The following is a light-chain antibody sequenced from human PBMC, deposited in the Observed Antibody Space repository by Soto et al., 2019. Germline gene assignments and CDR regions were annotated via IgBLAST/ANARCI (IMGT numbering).Light chain of an antibody. CDR2: GAS. CDR1: QSVSSN. Sequence: ELVMTQSPATLSVSPGERATLSCRASQSVSSNLVWYQQKPGQAPSLLIYGASTRATGIPARFSGSGSGTELTLTISSLQSEDCEVYYCQQYNHWPLMFGQGTKVDIK. CDR3: QQYNHWPLM. V-gene: IGKV3-15*01. J-gene: IGKJ1*01.